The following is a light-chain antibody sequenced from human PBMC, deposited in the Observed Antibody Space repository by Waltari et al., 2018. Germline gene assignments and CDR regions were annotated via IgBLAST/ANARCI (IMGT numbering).Light chain of an antibody. Sequence: AIRITQSPSSLSASTGDSVPITCRASQAISSYLAWYQQNPGKAPKLLIYGASTFQSGVPSRFSGSGSGTDFTLIISCLQSEDFATYYCQQYNSYPLTFGGGTKVEIK. CDR1: QAISSY. J-gene: IGKJ4*01. CDR2: GAS. CDR3: QQYNSYPLT. V-gene: IGKV1-8*01.